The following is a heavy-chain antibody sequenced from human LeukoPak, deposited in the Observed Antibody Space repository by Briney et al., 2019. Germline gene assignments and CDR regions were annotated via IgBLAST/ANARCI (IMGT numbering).Heavy chain of an antibody. CDR3: ARAPSWGGLTSGSYYFDY. J-gene: IGHJ4*02. D-gene: IGHD3-16*01. V-gene: IGHV1-8*01. CDR1: GYTFTSND. CDR2: MNPNSGNT. Sequence: ASVKVSCKASGYTFTSNDINWVRQTTGQGLEWMGWMNPNSGNTGYAQKFQGRVTITRNTSISTAYMELSSLRSDDTAVYFCARAPSWGGLTSGSYYFDYWGQGALVTVSS.